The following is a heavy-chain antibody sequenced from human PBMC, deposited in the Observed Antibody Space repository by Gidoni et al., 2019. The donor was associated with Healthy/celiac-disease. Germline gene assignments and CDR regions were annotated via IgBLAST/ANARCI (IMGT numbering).Heavy chain of an antibody. CDR2: IAYDGSNK. CDR1: GFTFSSYG. V-gene: IGHV3-30*03. J-gene: IGHJ6*03. D-gene: IGHD6-6*01. Sequence: QVQLVESGGGVVQPGRSLRLSCAASGFTFSSYGMHWVRQAPGKGLEWVAVIAYDGSNKYYADSVKGRFTISRDNSKNTLYLQMNSLRAEDTAVYYCASTPASGIAARPGYYYYMDVWGKGTTVTVSS. CDR3: ASTPASGIAARPGYYYYMDV.